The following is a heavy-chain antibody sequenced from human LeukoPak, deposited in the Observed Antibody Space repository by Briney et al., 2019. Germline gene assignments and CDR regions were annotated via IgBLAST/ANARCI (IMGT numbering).Heavy chain of an antibody. CDR3: ARTGDSREFDP. CDR2: ISPDHGGT. CDR1: GYTFTGYY. D-gene: IGHD2-21*01. V-gene: IGHV1-2*06. J-gene: IGHJ5*02. Sequence: GASVKVSCKASGYTFTGYYMHWVRQAPGQGLEWLGRISPDHGGTMYAQKFQGRVTMTRDTSITTAYMDLSRLRSDDTAVYYCARTGDSREFDPWGQGTLVTVSS.